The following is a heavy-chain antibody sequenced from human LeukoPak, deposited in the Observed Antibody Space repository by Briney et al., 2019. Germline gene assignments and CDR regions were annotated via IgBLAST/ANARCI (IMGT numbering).Heavy chain of an antibody. Sequence: GGSLRLSCAASGFTFSSYAMHWVRQAPGKGLEWVAVISYDGSNKYYADSVKGRFTISRDLSKNTLYLQMNSLRAEDTALYYCARKYSGTNPFDYWGQGTLVTVSS. D-gene: IGHD1-26*01. CDR3: ARKYSGTNPFDY. CDR1: GFTFSSYA. J-gene: IGHJ4*02. V-gene: IGHV3-30-3*01. CDR2: ISYDGSNK.